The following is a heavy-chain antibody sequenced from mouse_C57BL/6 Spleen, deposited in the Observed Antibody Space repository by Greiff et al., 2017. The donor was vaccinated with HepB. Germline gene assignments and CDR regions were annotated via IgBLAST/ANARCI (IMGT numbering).Heavy chain of an antibody. Sequence: EVQLVESEGGLVQPGSSMKLSCTASGFTFSDYYMAWVRQVPEKGLEWVANINYDGSSTYYLDSLKSRFIISRDNAKNILYLQMSSLKSEDTATYYCARGGAYYSNYHAMDYWGQGTSVTVSS. J-gene: IGHJ4*01. V-gene: IGHV5-16*01. CDR2: INYDGSST. D-gene: IGHD2-5*01. CDR1: GFTFSDYY. CDR3: ARGGAYYSNYHAMDY.